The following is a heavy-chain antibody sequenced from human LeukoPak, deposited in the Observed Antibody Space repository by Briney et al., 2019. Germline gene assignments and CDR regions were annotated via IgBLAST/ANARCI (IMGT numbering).Heavy chain of an antibody. Sequence: GGSLRLSCAASGFTFSDYAMHWVRQAPGKGLEFVSVVGPIGVYTYYANSVKGRFTISRDNSKSTVSLQMGSLRDEDMAVYYCARSPPGRTNWNYYDYWGRGTLVTVSS. CDR1: GFTFSDYA. V-gene: IGHV3-64*01. CDR3: ARSPPGRTNWNYYDY. J-gene: IGHJ4*02. CDR2: VGPIGVYT. D-gene: IGHD1-1*01.